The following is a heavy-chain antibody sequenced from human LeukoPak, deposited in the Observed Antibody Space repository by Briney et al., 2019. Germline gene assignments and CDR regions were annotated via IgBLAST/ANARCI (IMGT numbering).Heavy chain of an antibody. D-gene: IGHD1-14*01. Sequence: SETLSLTCAVSGDSISSYYWSWIRQPPRKGLEWIGYIHHRGSTNYNPSLKSRVAMVVDTSKNQFSLKLSSVTAADTAVYYCARQGSNHLIDYWGQGTLVTVSS. CDR3: ARQGSNHLIDY. CDR1: GDSISSYY. J-gene: IGHJ4*02. V-gene: IGHV4-59*08. CDR2: IHHRGST.